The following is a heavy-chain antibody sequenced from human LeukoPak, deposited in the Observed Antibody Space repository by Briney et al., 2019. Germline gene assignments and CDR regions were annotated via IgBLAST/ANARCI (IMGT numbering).Heavy chain of an antibody. CDR3: ARVRTSDHDAFDI. D-gene: IGHD1-26*01. CDR1: GYTFTSYG. CDR2: ISPYIGKG. J-gene: IGHJ3*02. Sequence: ASVTVSCTASGYTFTSYGINWVRQAPGQGPEGMGWISPYIGKGNYVEKFQGRVTFTTDTSTSTDYMELRSLRSDDTAVYFCARVRTSDHDAFDIWGQGTMVTVSS. V-gene: IGHV1-18*01.